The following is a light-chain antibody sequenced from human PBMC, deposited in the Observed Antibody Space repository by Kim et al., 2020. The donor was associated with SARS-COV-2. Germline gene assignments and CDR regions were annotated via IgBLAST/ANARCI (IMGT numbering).Light chain of an antibody. J-gene: IGLJ3*02. CDR2: DVN. CDR3: CSHAGSYTWV. CDR1: SSDIGGYDS. Sequence: QSALTQPHSVSGSPGQSVTMSCSGTSSDIGGYDSVSWYQHHAGKAPKLMIYDVNKRPSGVPDRFSGSKSGNTASLTISGLQAEDEADYYCCSHAGSYTWVFGGGTQLTVL. V-gene: IGLV2-11*01.